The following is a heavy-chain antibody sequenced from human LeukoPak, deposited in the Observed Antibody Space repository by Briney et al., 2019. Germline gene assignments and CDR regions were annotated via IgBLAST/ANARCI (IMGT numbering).Heavy chain of an antibody. J-gene: IGHJ4*02. D-gene: IGHD4-17*01. Sequence: PGGSLRLSCAASGFTFNNYAMNWVRQAPGKGLEWVSSISGGGETTYYADSAKGRFTISTDNSPHSLYLQMNSLRAEDTAVYYCARDYADYVGYFFFDYWGQGTLVTVSS. V-gene: IGHV3-23*01. CDR1: GFTFNNYA. CDR2: ISGGGETT. CDR3: ARDYADYVGYFFFDY.